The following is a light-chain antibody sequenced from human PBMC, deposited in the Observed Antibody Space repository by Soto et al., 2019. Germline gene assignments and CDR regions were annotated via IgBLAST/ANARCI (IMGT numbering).Light chain of an antibody. CDR3: RAYTARSTLV. CDR1: MRDVGAYNL. CDR2: EVR. V-gene: IGLV2-14*01. J-gene: IGLJ3*02. Sequence: QSALTQPASVSGSAGQSITISCSGTMRDVGAYNLVSWYQQHPGPAPKLIIYEVRNRPSGISSRFSGSRSGNTASLTVSVVQCEDEGDYYCRAYTARSTLVFGGGTKLTLL.